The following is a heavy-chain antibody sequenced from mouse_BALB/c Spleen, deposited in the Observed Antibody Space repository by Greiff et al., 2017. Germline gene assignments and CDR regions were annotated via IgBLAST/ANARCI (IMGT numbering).Heavy chain of an antibody. CDR1: GFNIKDYY. CDR2: IDPENGDT. D-gene: IGHD2-14*01. Sequence: VQLQQSGAELVRSGASVKLSCTASGFNIKDYYMHWVKQRPEQGLEWIGWIDPENGDTEYAPKFQGKATMTADTSSNTAYLQLSSLTSEDTAVYYCNARNRYDWDYWGQGTTLTVSS. V-gene: IGHV14-4*02. CDR3: NARNRYDWDY. J-gene: IGHJ2*01.